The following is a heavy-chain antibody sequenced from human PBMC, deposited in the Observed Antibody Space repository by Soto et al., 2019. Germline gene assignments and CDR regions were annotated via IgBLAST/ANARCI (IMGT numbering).Heavy chain of an antibody. Sequence: SETLSLTCTVSGGSISSSSYYWGWIRQPPGKGLEWIGTIYFSGSTYYNPSLKSRVTISVDTSKNQFSLKLSSVTAADTAVYYCASRPPDTSMVFDYWGQGTLVTVSS. D-gene: IGHD5-18*01. V-gene: IGHV4-39*01. J-gene: IGHJ4*02. CDR2: IYFSGST. CDR1: GGSISSSSYY. CDR3: ASRPPDTSMVFDY.